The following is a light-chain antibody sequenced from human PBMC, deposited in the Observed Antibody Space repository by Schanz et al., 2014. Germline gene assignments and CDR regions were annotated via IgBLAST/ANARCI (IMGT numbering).Light chain of an antibody. Sequence: EILMTQSPVTLSVSPGERVTLSCRASQSVSSNLAWYQQKPGQAPRLLIYGASTRATGIPARFSGSGSGTEFTLTISRLEPEDFAVYYCQHYSLSPLFGQGTKVDI. J-gene: IGKJ1*01. CDR2: GAS. CDR3: QHYSLSPL. V-gene: IGKV3-15*01. CDR1: QSVSSN.